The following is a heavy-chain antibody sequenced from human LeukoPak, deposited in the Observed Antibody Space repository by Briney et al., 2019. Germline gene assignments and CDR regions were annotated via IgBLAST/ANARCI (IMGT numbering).Heavy chain of an antibody. Sequence: ASVKVSCKASGYTFTGYYMHWVRQAPGQGLEWMGWINPNSGGTNYAQKFQGRVTMTRDTSISTAYMELSRLRSDDTAVYYCARDREAVAGSPDYWGQGTLVTVSS. V-gene: IGHV1-2*02. CDR3: ARDREAVAGSPDY. D-gene: IGHD6-19*01. CDR2: INPNSGGT. CDR1: GYTFTGYY. J-gene: IGHJ4*02.